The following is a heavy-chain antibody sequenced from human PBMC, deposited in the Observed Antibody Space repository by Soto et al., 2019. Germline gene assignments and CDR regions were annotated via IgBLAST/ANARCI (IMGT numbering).Heavy chain of an antibody. CDR3: AKYVIKVTPLDH. J-gene: IGHJ4*02. CDR2: ITGSGGST. V-gene: IGHV3-23*01. CDR1: GFTFSSYA. Sequence: EVQLLQSGGGLVQPGGSLRLSCAASGFTFSSYAMSWVRQAPGKGLEWVSAITGSGGSTYYADSVKGRFTISRDNSRSTVYLQMNSPRVEDTAVYYCAKYVIKVTPLDHWGQGTLVTVSS. D-gene: IGHD3-10*01.